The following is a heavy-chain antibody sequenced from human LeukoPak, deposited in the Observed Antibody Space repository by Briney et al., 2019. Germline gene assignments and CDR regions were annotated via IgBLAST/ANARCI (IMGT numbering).Heavy chain of an antibody. CDR3: ARGILAVDYDSSGYSRPFDY. Sequence: SGTLSLTCAVYGGSFSGYYWSWIRQPPGEGLEWIGVINHSGSTNYSPSLKSRVTISVDKSKNQFSLKLSSVTAADTAVYYCARGILAVDYDSSGYSRPFDYWGQGTLVTVSS. J-gene: IGHJ4*02. CDR2: INHSGST. CDR1: GGSFSGYY. D-gene: IGHD3-22*01. V-gene: IGHV4-34*01.